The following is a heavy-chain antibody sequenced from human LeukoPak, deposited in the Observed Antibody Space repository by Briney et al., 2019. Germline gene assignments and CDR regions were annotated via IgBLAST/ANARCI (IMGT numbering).Heavy chain of an antibody. CDR3: ARDGGYGSGHQRDY. V-gene: IGHV3-48*01. J-gene: IGHJ4*02. Sequence: GGSLRLSCAASGFTFSSYSMNWVRQAPGQGLEWVSYISSSSSTIYYADSVKGRFTISRDNGKNSLYLQMNSLRAEDTAVYYCARDGGYGSGHQRDYWGQGTLVTVSS. CDR2: ISSSSSTI. CDR1: GFTFSSYS. D-gene: IGHD6-19*01.